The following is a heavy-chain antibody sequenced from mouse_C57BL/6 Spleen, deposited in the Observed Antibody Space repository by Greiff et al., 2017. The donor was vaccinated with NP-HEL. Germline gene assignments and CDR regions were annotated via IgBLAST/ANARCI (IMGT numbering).Heavy chain of an antibody. CDR3: ARDPFDY. Sequence: EVHLVESGGGLVKPGGSLKLSCAASGFTFSSYAMSWVRQTPEKRLEWVATISDGGSYTYYPDNVKGRFTISRDNAKNNLYLQMGHLKSEDTAMYYCARDPFDYWGQGTTLTVSS. V-gene: IGHV5-4*01. J-gene: IGHJ2*01. CDR2: ISDGGSYT. CDR1: GFTFSSYA.